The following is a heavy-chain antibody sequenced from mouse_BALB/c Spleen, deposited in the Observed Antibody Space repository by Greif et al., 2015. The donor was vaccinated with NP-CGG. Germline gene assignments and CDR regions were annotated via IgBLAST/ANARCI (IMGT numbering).Heavy chain of an antibody. CDR1: GFTFTDYY. D-gene: IGHD1-1*01. CDR3: ARGTFITTGYYFDY. Sequence: EVMLVESGGGLVQPGGSLRPSCATSGFTFTDYYMSWVRQPPGKALEWLGFIRNKANGYTTEYSASVKGRFTTSRDNSQSILYLQMNTLRAEDSATYYCARGTFITTGYYFDYWGQGTTLTVSS. J-gene: IGHJ2*01. V-gene: IGHV7-3*02. CDR2: IRNKANGYTT.